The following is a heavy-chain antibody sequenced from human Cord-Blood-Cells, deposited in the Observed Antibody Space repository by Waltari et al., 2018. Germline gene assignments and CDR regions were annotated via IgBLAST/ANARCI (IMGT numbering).Heavy chain of an antibody. CDR2: INPNSGGT. CDR1: GYTFPGSY. Sequence: QVQLVQSAAAVKKPAASVQVSCKAPGYTFPGSYMHWVRQAPGQGPEWMGWINPNSGGTNYAQKFQGWVTMTRDTSISTAYMELSRLRSDDTAVYYCARGFGYCSSTSCFTYGMDVWGQGTTVTVSS. CDR3: ARGFGYCSSTSCFTYGMDV. J-gene: IGHJ6*02. V-gene: IGHV1-2*04. D-gene: IGHD2-2*03.